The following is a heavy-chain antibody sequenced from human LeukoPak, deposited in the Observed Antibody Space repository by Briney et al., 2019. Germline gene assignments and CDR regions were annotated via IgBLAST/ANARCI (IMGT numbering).Heavy chain of an antibody. CDR1: GVSFSGYY. V-gene: IGHV4-34*01. D-gene: IGHD1-26*01. J-gene: IGHJ4*02. CDR3: TRTSPGIPLDF. CDR2: ISHSGRT. Sequence: SETLSLTCAVSGVSFSGYYWSWIRLPPGKGPEWIGEISHSGRTSYNPSLKGRVTISLDTSMNHFSLNLRFVTAADTAVYYCTRTSPGIPLDFWGQGTLVTVS.